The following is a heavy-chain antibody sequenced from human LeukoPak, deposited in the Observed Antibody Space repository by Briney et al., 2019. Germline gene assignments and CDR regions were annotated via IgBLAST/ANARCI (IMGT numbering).Heavy chain of an antibody. CDR3: ARLWIVATWFDA. Sequence: SETLSLTCTVSNGSMTSDSYYWAWVRQPPGKGLEWIGTIFYSGKTYYSASLKSRVTVSLDTSKKNFSLRLSSVTAADTAVYYCARLWIVATWFDAWGQGAPVTVSS. J-gene: IGHJ5*02. D-gene: IGHD2-2*03. CDR2: IFYSGKT. CDR1: NGSMTSDSYY. V-gene: IGHV4-39*02.